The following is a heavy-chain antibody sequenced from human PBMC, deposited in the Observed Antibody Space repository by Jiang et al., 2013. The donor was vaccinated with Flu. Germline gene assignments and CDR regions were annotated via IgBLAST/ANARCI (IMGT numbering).Heavy chain of an antibody. Sequence: GLVQPGGSLRLSCAASGFTFSSYAMSWVRQAPGKGLEWVAVIWYDGSNKYYADSVKGRFTISRDNSKNTLYLQMNSLRAEDTAVYYCARDGAVGATNFDYWGQGTLVTVSS. J-gene: IGHJ4*02. D-gene: IGHD1-26*01. CDR1: GFTFSSYA. CDR2: IWYDGSNK. V-gene: IGHV3-33*08. CDR3: ARDGAVGATNFDY.